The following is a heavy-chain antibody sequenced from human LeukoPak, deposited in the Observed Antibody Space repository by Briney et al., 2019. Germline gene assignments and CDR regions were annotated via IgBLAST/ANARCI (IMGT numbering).Heavy chain of an antibody. D-gene: IGHD3-22*01. Sequence: ASVKVSCKASGYTFTGYYMHWVRQAPGQGLEWMGWINPNSGGTNYAQKFQGRVTMTRDTSISTAYMELSRLRSDDTAVYYCARVWISDSSGYFWFDPWGQGTLVTVPS. CDR3: ARVWISDSSGYFWFDP. V-gene: IGHV1-2*02. J-gene: IGHJ5*02. CDR2: INPNSGGT. CDR1: GYTFTGYY.